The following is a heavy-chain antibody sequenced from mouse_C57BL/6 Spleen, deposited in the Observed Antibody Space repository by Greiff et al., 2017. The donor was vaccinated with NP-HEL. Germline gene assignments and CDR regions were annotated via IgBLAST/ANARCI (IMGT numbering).Heavy chain of an antibody. V-gene: IGHV3-6*01. J-gene: IGHJ3*01. CDR1: GYSITSGYY. Sequence: EVQRVESGPGLVKPSQSLSLTCSVTGYSITSGYYWNWIRQSPGNLLEWMDYISYDGSNNYNPSLKNRISITRDTSKNQFFLKLNSVTTEDTATNYCARGDDYGEGFAYWGQGTLVTVSA. D-gene: IGHD2-4*01. CDR2: ISYDGSN. CDR3: ARGDDYGEGFAY.